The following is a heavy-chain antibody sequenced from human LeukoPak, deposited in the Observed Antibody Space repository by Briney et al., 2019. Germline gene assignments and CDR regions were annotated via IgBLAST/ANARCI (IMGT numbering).Heavy chain of an antibody. CDR2: INHSGST. CDR3: ARGRIAGTAGNWFDP. CDR1: GGSFSGYY. J-gene: IGHJ5*02. Sequence: SETLSLTCAVYGGSFSGYYWSWIRQPPGKGLEGIGEINHSGSTNYNPSLKSRVTISVDTSKNQFSPKLSSVTAADTAVYYCARGRIAGTAGNWFDPWGQGTLVTVSS. V-gene: IGHV4-34*01. D-gene: IGHD2-15*01.